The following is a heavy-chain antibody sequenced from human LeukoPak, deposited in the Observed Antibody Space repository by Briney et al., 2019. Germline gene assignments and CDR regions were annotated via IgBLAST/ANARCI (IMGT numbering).Heavy chain of an antibody. Sequence: SETLSLTCTVSGGSISSSSYYWGWIRQPPGKGLERIGSIYYSGSTYYNPSLKSRVTISVDTSKNQFSLKLSSVTAADTAVYYCARGDFWSGYYDYWGQGTLVTVSS. CDR3: ARGDFWSGYYDY. CDR2: IYYSGST. CDR1: GGSISSSSYY. D-gene: IGHD3-3*01. V-gene: IGHV4-39*01. J-gene: IGHJ4*02.